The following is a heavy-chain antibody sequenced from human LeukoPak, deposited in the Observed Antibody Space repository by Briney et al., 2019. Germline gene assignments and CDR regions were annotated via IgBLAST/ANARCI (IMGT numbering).Heavy chain of an antibody. D-gene: IGHD2-15*01. CDR1: GGSFSGYY. Sequence: SETLSLTCAVYGGSFSGYYWSWIRQPPGKGLEWIGEINHSGSTNYNPSLKSRVTISVDTSKNQFSLKLSSVTAADTAVHYCARGVVVAATSFDYWGQGTLVTVSS. CDR3: ARGVVVAATSFDY. V-gene: IGHV4-34*01. CDR2: INHSGST. J-gene: IGHJ4*02.